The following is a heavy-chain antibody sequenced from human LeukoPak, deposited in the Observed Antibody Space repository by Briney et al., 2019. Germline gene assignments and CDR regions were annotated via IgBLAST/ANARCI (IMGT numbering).Heavy chain of an antibody. J-gene: IGHJ3*02. CDR1: GYSFTSFW. D-gene: IGHD3-22*01. CDR2: IIPGDADN. CDR3: ARHLYYEGSGYPGGDAFDI. Sequence: GESLKISCQASGYSFTSFWIGWVRRMPGKGLGWMGIIIPGDADNRYSPSLEGRVTISADKSISTAYLQWSSLKASDTALYYCARHLYYEGSGYPGGDAFDIWGQGTMVTVSS. V-gene: IGHV5-51*01.